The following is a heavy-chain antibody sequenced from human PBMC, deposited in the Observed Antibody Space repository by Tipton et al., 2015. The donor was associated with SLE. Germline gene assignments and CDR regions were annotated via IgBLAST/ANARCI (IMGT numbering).Heavy chain of an antibody. V-gene: IGHV3-30*04. CDR1: GFTFSSYA. CDR3: ARTYSSGLDAFDI. J-gene: IGHJ3*02. D-gene: IGHD6-19*01. CDR2: ISYDGSNK. Sequence: RSLRLSCAASGFTFSSYAMHWVRQAPGKGLEWVAVISYDGSNKYYADSVKGRFTISRDNSKNTLYLQMNSLRAEDTAVYYCARTYSSGLDAFDIWGQGTMVTVSS.